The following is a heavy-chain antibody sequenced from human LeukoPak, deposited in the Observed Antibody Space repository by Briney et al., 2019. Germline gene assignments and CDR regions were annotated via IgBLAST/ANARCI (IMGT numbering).Heavy chain of an antibody. CDR3: AREGSDILTGSAGLFDY. J-gene: IGHJ4*02. Sequence: SETLSLTCTVSGGSISSGGYYWSWIRQHPGKGLEWIGYIDYSGSTYYNPSLKSRVTISVDTSKNQFSLKLSSVTAADTAVYYCAREGSDILTGSAGLFDYWGQGTLVTVSS. V-gene: IGHV4-31*03. CDR2: IDYSGST. CDR1: GGSISSGGYY. D-gene: IGHD3-9*01.